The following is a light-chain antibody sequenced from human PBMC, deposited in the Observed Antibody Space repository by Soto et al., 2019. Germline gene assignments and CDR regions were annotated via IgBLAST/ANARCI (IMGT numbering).Light chain of an antibody. CDR3: QQYDNWPPLT. CDR2: GAS. J-gene: IGKJ4*01. V-gene: IGKV3-15*01. CDR1: QSVSNN. Sequence: EIVMTQSPATLSVSPGEMVTLSCRASQSVSNNVAWYRQKPGQAPRLLIYGASTRATGIPARFSGSGSGTVFTLTISSLQSEDFAVYYCQQYDNWPPLTFGGGTKVDTK.